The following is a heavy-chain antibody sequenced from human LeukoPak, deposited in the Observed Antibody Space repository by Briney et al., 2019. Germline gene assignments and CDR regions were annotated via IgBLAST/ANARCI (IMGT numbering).Heavy chain of an antibody. Sequence: SETLSHTCIVSGGSMSGYYWSWIRQSPGKGLEWIGYTFSSGATTYNPSLKSRVTISVDTSGSQFSLNLSSVTAADTAVYFCARRSRSGYFLDSWGQGTLVTVSS. CDR2: TFSSGAT. CDR1: GGSMSGYY. D-gene: IGHD5-12*01. J-gene: IGHJ4*02. V-gene: IGHV4-4*09. CDR3: ARRSRSGYFLDS.